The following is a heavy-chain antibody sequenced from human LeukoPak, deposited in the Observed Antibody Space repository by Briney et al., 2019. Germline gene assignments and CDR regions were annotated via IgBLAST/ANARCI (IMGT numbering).Heavy chain of an antibody. V-gene: IGHV3-74*01. CDR2: INGDGSTT. Sequence: GGSLRLSCAASGFTFSSYWMHWVRQAPGKGLLWVSRINGDGSTTNYADSVKGRFTISRDNAKSTLYLQINSLRAEDMAVYYCARDRGFGDLSDWFDPWGQGTLVTVSS. CDR1: GFTFSSYW. J-gene: IGHJ5*02. D-gene: IGHD3-10*01. CDR3: ARDRGFGDLSDWFDP.